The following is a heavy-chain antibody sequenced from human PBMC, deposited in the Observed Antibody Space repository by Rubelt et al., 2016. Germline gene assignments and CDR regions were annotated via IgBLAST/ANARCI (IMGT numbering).Heavy chain of an antibody. V-gene: IGHV4-31*01. CDR1: GASIRDRSGGSY. Sequence: QVQLQESGPGLVKPSQTLSLTCTVSGASIRDRSGGSYWSWIRQHPAQGLEWIGYIHYSGSPYYNLSLRSLMTTSVDASKSQFSLKLSDVTAADTAVYYCAREGHSYANFGYWGQGTLVTVSS. CDR2: IHYSGSP. D-gene: IGHD3-16*01. CDR3: AREGHSYANFGY. J-gene: IGHJ4*02.